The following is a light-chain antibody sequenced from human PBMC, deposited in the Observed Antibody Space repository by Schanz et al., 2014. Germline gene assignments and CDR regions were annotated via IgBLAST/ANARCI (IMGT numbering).Light chain of an antibody. CDR2: DTS. CDR1: QSLSGGY. J-gene: IGKJ5*01. CDR3: QQRHTWPLT. Sequence: IVLTQSPATLSLSPGDSATLSCRASQSLSGGYLAWYRQKPGQPPRLLIFDTSNRATGIPARFRGSASGTDFTLTISSLEPEDFAVYFCQQRHTWPLTFGQGTRLDIK. V-gene: IGKV3-11*01.